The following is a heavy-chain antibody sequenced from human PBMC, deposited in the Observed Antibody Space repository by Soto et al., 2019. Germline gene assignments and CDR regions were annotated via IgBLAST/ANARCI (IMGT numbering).Heavy chain of an antibody. CDR1: GGSFSGYY. CDR2: INHSGST. V-gene: IGHV4-34*01. D-gene: IGHD6-19*01. J-gene: IGHJ4*02. CDR3: AREGPVACSFGYDY. Sequence: SETLSLTCAVYGGSFSGYYWSWIRQPPGKGLEWIGEINHSGSTNYNPSLKSRVTISVDTSKNQFSLKLSSVTAADTAVYYCAREGPVACSFGYDYWGQGTLVTVSS.